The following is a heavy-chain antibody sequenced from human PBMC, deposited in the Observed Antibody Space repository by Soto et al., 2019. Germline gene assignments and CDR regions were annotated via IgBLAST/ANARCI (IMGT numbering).Heavy chain of an antibody. V-gene: IGHV1-18*01. CDR1: GYTFTSYG. D-gene: IGHD3-3*01. Sequence: QVQLVQSGAEVKKPGASVKVSCKASGYTFTSYGISWVRQAPGQGLEWMGWISAYNGNTNYAQKLQGRVTMTTDTATSTAYMELRSLRSDDTAVYYCARASSGIKFTIFGVAESDYWGQGTLVTVSS. J-gene: IGHJ4*02. CDR3: ARASSGIKFTIFGVAESDY. CDR2: ISAYNGNT.